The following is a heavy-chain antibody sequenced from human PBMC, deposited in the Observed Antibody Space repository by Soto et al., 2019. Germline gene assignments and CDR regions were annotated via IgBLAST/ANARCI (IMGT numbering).Heavy chain of an antibody. CDR1: GFTFSNYS. J-gene: IGHJ5*01. D-gene: IGHD6-19*01. CDR3: ARGLSSGWFDY. V-gene: IGHV3-21*01. CDR2: ISSTSKYI. Sequence: EVQLVESGGGLVKPGGSLRVSCAASGFTFSNYSMNWVRQAPGKGLEWVSSISSTSKYIYYADSVKGRFTISRDNAKKSLYLQMNRPRAEDTAVYYCARGLSSGWFDYWGQGTLVTVSA.